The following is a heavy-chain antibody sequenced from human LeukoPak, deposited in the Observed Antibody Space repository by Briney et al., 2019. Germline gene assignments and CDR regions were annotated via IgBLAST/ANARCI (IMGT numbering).Heavy chain of an antibody. CDR2: IDTSGNT. Sequence: SETLSLTCTVSGGSISSGSYYWSWIRQPAGKGLEWIGHIDTSGNTNYNPSLKSRVTISVDTSKKQFSLKMSSVTAADTAVYYCASRPPIYVGYSFDYWGQGSLVTVSS. V-gene: IGHV4-61*09. J-gene: IGHJ4*02. CDR3: ASRPPIYVGYSFDY. D-gene: IGHD3-9*01. CDR1: GGSISSGSYY.